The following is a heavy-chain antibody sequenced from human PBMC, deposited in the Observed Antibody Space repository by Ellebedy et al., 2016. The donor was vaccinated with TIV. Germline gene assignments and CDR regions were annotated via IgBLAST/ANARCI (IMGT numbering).Heavy chain of an antibody. CDR3: ARGLARDY. CDR2: ITHSGST. V-gene: IGHV4-34*01. CDR1: GGSFSGYY. Sequence: MPGGSLRLSCAVYGGSFSGYYWSWIRQPPGKGLEWIGEITHSGSTNYNPSLKSRVTISVDTSKNQFSLNLSSVTAADTAVYDCARGLARDYWGQGTLVTVSS. J-gene: IGHJ4*02.